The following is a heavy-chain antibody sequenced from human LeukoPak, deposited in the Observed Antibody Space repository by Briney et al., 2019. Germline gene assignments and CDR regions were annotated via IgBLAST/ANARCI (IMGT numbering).Heavy chain of an antibody. V-gene: IGHV3-7*01. Sequence: PGGSLRLSCAASGFTFSSYWMSWVRQAPGKGLEWVANIKQDGSEKYYVDSVKGRFTISRDNAKNSLYLQMNSLRAEDTAVYYCAREGRGSSWLEYYYYGMDVWGQGTTVTVSS. CDR1: GFTFSSYW. CDR3: AREGRGSSWLEYYYYGMDV. J-gene: IGHJ6*02. D-gene: IGHD6-13*01. CDR2: IKQDGSEK.